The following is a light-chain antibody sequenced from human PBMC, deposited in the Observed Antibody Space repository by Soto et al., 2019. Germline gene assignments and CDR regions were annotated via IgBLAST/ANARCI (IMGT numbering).Light chain of an antibody. Sequence: IQMTQAPCTLSASVCEIVTITCRSSQSISYWLAWYQQKPGKAANLLIYDASNLESGVPSRFSGSGFGTEFTLTISSLQPDDFATYYCQQYNSYSWTFGQGTKVDIK. V-gene: IGKV1-5*01. CDR1: QSISYW. CDR2: DAS. CDR3: QQYNSYSWT. J-gene: IGKJ1*01.